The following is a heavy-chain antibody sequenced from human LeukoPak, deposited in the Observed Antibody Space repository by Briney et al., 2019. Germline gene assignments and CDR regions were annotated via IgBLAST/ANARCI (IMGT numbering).Heavy chain of an antibody. Sequence: GGSLRLSCAASGFTFSSYAMHWVRQAPAKGREWVVVISYDGCDKYYADSVKGRFTISRDNSKNTLYLQMNSLRAEDTAVYYCSRIAVAGLYFDYWGQGTLVTVSS. J-gene: IGHJ4*02. CDR2: ISYDGCDK. CDR3: SRIAVAGLYFDY. V-gene: IGHV3-30*04. D-gene: IGHD6-19*01. CDR1: GFTFSSYA.